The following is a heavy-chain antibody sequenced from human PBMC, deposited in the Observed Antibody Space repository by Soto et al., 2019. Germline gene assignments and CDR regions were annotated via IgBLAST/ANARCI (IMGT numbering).Heavy chain of an antibody. CDR3: ARDLPGGWLKPYYYYYGMDV. CDR1: GYTFTSYG. J-gene: IGHJ6*02. Sequence: ASVKVSCKASGYTFTSYGISWVRQAPGQGLEWMGWISAYNGNTNYAQKLQGRVTMTTDTSTSTAYMELRSLRSDDTAVYYCARDLPGGWLKPYYYYYGMDVWGQGTTVTVSS. D-gene: IGHD3-22*01. CDR2: ISAYNGNT. V-gene: IGHV1-18*01.